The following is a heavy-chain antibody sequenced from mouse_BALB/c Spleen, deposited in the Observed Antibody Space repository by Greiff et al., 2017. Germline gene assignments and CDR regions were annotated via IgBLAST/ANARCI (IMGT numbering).Heavy chain of an antibody. D-gene: IGHD2-4*01. CDR1: GFNIKDYY. Sequence: VQLKQSGAELVRSGASVKLSCTASGFNIKDYYMHWVKQRPEQGLEWIGWIDPENGDTEYAPKFQGKATMTADTSSNTAYLQLSSLTSEDTAVYYCDAEITRAFAYWGQGTLVTVSA. J-gene: IGHJ3*01. CDR2: IDPENGDT. V-gene: IGHV14-4*02. CDR3: DAEITRAFAY.